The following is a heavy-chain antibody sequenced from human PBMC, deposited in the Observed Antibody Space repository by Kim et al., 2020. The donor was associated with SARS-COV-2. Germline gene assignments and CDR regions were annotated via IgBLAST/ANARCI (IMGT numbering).Heavy chain of an antibody. D-gene: IGHD3-9*01. V-gene: IGHV4-39*01. J-gene: IGHJ4*02. CDR3: ARHILPRLRYFDDPFDY. Sequence: LKSRVTISVDTSKNQFSLKLSSVTAADTAVYYCARHILPRLRYFDDPFDYWGQGTLVTVSS.